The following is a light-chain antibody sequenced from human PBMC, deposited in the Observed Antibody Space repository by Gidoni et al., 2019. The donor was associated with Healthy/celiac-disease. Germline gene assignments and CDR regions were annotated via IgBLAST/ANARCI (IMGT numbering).Light chain of an antibody. CDR2: AAS. Sequence: DIQMTQSPSSLSASVGDRVTITCRASQNITSYLNWYQQKRGKAPKILIYAASSLQSGVPSRFSGSGSVTDFALTISNLQPEDFATYYCQQSYSTLTWTFGQXTKVEI. CDR1: QNITSY. J-gene: IGKJ1*01. V-gene: IGKV1-39*01. CDR3: QQSYSTLTWT.